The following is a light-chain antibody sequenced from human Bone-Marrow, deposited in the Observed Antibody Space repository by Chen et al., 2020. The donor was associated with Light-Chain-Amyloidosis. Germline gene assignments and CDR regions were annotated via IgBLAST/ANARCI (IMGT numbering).Light chain of an antibody. CDR3: QSYQGSSQGV. J-gene: IGLJ3*02. Sequence: NFMLTQPHSVSESPGKTVIISCTRSSGSIATNYVQWDQQRPGSSPTTVIYEDDQRPSGVPDRFSGSLDRSSNSASLTISGLKTEDEADYYCQSYQGSSQGVFGGGTKLTVL. CDR1: SGSIATNY. CDR2: EDD. V-gene: IGLV6-57*01.